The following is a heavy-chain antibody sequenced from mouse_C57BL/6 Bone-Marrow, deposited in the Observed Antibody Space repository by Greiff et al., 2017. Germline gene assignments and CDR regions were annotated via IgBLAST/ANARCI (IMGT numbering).Heavy chain of an antibody. CDR3: ARSYGYDRFDY. D-gene: IGHD2-2*01. J-gene: IGHJ2*01. CDR2: IWSGGST. CDR1: GFSLTSYG. V-gene: IGHV2-2*01. Sequence: VQLQQSGPGLVQPSQCLSISCTASGFSLTSYGVHWVRQSPGKGLEWLGVIWSGGSTAYNAAFISRLSISTDNSKSQVFFKMNSLQADDTATYYCARSYGYDRFDYWGQGTTLTVSS.